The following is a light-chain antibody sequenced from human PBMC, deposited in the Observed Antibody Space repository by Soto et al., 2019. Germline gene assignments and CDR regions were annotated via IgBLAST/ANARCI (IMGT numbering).Light chain of an antibody. CDR3: QQTYTTPLT. V-gene: IGKV1-39*01. Sequence: DIPMTQSPSSLSASVGDRVSITCRASQSIRSYLNWYQQKPGKAPKLLIDFASSLQSGVPSRFSGSGSGTDFTLTISSLQPADFATYYCQQTYTTPLTFGGGTKVEIE. CDR1: QSIRSY. J-gene: IGKJ4*01. CDR2: FAS.